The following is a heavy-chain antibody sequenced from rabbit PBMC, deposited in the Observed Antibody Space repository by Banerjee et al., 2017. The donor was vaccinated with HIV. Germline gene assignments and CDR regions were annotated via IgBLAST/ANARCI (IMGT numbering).Heavy chain of an antibody. CDR1: GFSFSSTYW. CDR2: IDAGSTGNT. Sequence: EESGGDLVKPEGSLTLTCTASGFSFSSTYWICWVRQAPGKGPEWIACIDAGSTGNTYYVSWAKGRFTISRTSSTTVTLQMTSLTAADTATYFCARYTYSYDDYGDYWYYFTLWGQGTLVTDS. CDR3: ARYTYSYDDYGDYWYYFTL. D-gene: IGHD2-1*01. V-gene: IGHV1S45*01. J-gene: IGHJ4*01.